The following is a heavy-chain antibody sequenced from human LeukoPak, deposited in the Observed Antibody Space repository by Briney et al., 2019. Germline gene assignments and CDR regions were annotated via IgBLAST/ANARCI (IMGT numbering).Heavy chain of an antibody. Sequence: SETLSLTCTVSGGSITSHYWSWIRQSPGKGLEWIGYMYYSGLSNYNPSLKSRVTMSADTSKNQLSLKLSSVTAADTAVYYCARPYYYDSRIDPWGQGILVTVSS. CDR2: MYYSGLS. J-gene: IGHJ5*02. CDR1: GGSITSHY. V-gene: IGHV4-59*08. CDR3: ARPYYYDSRIDP. D-gene: IGHD3-22*01.